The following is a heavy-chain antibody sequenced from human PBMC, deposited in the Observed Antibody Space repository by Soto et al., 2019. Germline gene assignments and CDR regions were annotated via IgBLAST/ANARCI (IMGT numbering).Heavy chain of an antibody. Sequence: GRSLRLSCVASGFTFSSYAMSWVRQAPGKGLEWVSSITDSGDSAYYADSVKGRFTISRDKSKNTVFLHMNRLRADDTAVYYCAKVCLLARAYQLLFFWFDPWGQGNLVTGTS. CDR2: ITDSGDSA. J-gene: IGHJ5*02. V-gene: IGHV3-23*01. CDR1: GFTFSSYA. D-gene: IGHD2-2*01. CDR3: AKVCLLARAYQLLFFWFDP.